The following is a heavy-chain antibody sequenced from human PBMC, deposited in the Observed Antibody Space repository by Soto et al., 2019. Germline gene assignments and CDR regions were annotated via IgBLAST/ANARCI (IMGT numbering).Heavy chain of an antibody. CDR2: IIPLFGTA. D-gene: IGHD6-19*01. CDR3: ARPKGSYSSGYYYFDY. Sequence: VQLVQSGAEVQQPGSSVKVSCKTSGGTFSTYAIYWVRQAPGQGLEWMGAIIPLFGTADYAQKFQGRVTITADESTSTAYMELSSLRSEDTAVYYCARPKGSYSSGYYYFDYWGQGTLVTVSS. V-gene: IGHV1-69*01. J-gene: IGHJ4*02. CDR1: GGTFSTYA.